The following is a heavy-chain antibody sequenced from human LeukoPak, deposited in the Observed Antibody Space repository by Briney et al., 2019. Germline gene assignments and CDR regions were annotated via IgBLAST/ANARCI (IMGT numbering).Heavy chain of an antibody. CDR3: AKDVRRAITIFGVVRAGSAFDI. V-gene: IGHV3-23*01. D-gene: IGHD3-3*01. Sequence: GGSLRLSCAASGFTFSSYAMSWVRQAPGKGLEWVSAISGSGGSTYYADSVKGRFTISRDNSKNTLYLQMNSLRAEDTAVYYCAKDVRRAITIFGVVRAGSAFDIWGQGTMVTVSS. CDR2: ISGSGGST. J-gene: IGHJ3*02. CDR1: GFTFSSYA.